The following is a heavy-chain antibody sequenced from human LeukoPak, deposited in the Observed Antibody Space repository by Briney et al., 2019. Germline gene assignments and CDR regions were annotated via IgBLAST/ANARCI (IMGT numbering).Heavy chain of an antibody. CDR2: AFYSGRT. V-gene: IGHV4-39*07. J-gene: IGHJ5*02. CDR3: ARGRGYCSPTTCQGLFDP. Sequence: KPGGSLRLSCAASGFTFSNAWMSWIRQPPGKGLEWIGSAFYSGRTYSNPSLKSRVTISVDTSKNQFSLKMTSVTAADTAVYFCARGRGYCSPTTCQGLFDPWGQGNLVTVSS. D-gene: IGHD2-2*03. CDR1: GFTFSNAW.